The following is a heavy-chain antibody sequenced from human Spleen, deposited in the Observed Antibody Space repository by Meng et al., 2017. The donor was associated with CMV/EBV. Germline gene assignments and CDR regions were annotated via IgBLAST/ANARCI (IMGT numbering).Heavy chain of an antibody. J-gene: IGHJ3*02. V-gene: IGHV3-30*02. CDR2: IRYDGSNK. Sequence: GESLKISCAASGFTFSSYGMHWVRQAPGKGLEWVAFIRYDGSNKYYTDSVKGRFATSRDNAKNSLYLQMNSLRAEDTAVYYCARSGTSDAFDIWGQGTMVTVSS. CDR3: ARSGTSDAFDI. CDR1: GFTFSSYG. D-gene: IGHD2-2*01.